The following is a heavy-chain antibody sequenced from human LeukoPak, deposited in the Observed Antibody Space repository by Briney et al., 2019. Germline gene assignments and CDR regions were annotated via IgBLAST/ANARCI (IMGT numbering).Heavy chain of an antibody. CDR3: ATETTDSTGYIPY. CDR1: GGSISSYY. V-gene: IGHV4-59*01. D-gene: IGHD3-22*01. Sequence: SETLSLTCTVSGGSISSYYWSWIRQTPGKGLEWIGYISYSGSTDYNPSLKSRVSISVDTSKKQFSLNLSSVTAADTAVYYCATETTDSTGYIPYWGQGILVTVSS. CDR2: ISYSGST. J-gene: IGHJ4*02.